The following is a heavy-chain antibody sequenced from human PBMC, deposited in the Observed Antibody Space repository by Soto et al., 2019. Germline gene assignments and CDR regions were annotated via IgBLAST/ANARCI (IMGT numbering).Heavy chain of an antibody. V-gene: IGHV3-21*01. CDR3: ARANVDTSVVNEYYFDY. Sequence: GGSLRLSCAVFGFTFSNYKMSWVRQAPGKGLEWVSSVSSTSGYIYYGDSVKGRFTISRDNAKNSLYLQMNSLRAEDTAFYYCARANVDTSVVNEYYFDYWGQGTLVTVSS. CDR1: GFTFSNYK. CDR2: VSSTSGYI. J-gene: IGHJ4*02. D-gene: IGHD5-18*01.